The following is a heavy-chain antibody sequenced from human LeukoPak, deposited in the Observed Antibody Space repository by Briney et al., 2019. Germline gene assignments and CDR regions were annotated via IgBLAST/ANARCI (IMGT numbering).Heavy chain of an antibody. CDR1: GFTFSSYS. CDR3: ARAQTGGGAEDI. V-gene: IGHV3-21*01. CDR2: ISSSSSYI. J-gene: IGHJ3*02. Sequence: GGSLRLSCAASGFTFSSYSMNWVRQAPGKGLEWVSSISSSSSYIYYADSVKGRFTISRDNAKNSLYLQMNSLRAEDTAVYYCARAQTGGGAEDIWGQGTMVTVSS. D-gene: IGHD7-27*01.